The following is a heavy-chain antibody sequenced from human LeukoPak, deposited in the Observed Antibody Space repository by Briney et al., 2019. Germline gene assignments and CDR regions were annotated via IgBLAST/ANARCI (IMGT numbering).Heavy chain of an antibody. V-gene: IGHV3-30*04. CDR2: ISYDGSNK. CDR1: GFTFSRYA. J-gene: IGHJ5*02. CDR3: ARGSSAGTLSLWFDP. D-gene: IGHD1-14*01. Sequence: GGSLRLSCAASGFTFSRYAMHWVRQAPGKGLEWVAVISYDGSNKYYADSVKGRFTISRDNSKNTLYLQMNRLRAEDTAVYYCARGSSAGTLSLWFDPWGQGTLVTVSS.